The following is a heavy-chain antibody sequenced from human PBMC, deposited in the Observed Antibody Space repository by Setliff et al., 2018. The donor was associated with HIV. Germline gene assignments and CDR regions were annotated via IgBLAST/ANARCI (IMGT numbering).Heavy chain of an antibody. CDR3: AREHCSGGSCNGFDI. J-gene: IGHJ3*02. D-gene: IGHD2-15*01. CDR2: IYISGTT. Sequence: PSETLSLTCTVSGGSISTSYWNWIRQPPGKGLEWIAYIYISGTTNYNPSLTSRVTISLDTSGNQFSLKLVSVNAADTAMYYCAREHCSGGSCNGFDIWGQGTMVTVSS. V-gene: IGHV4-4*09. CDR1: GGSISTSY.